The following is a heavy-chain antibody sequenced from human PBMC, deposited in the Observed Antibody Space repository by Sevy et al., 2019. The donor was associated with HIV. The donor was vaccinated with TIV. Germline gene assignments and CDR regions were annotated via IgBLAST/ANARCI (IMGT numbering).Heavy chain of an antibody. CDR3: AKRDYGDYVDYFDP. D-gene: IGHD4-17*01. CDR2: ISYSGTT. Sequence: SKTLSLTCTVSGGSVSSDISYWNWIRQPPGKGLECIGSISYSGTTSYNPSLKSQVTISLDTSKNQFSLKVNSVTAADTAIYYCAKRDYGDYVDYFDPWGQGTLVTVSS. V-gene: IGHV4-61*01. CDR1: GGSVSSDISY. J-gene: IGHJ5*02.